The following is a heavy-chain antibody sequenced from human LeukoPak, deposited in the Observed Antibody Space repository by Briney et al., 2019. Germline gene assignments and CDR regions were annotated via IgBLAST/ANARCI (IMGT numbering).Heavy chain of an antibody. Sequence: GGSLKLSCAASGFTFSSSWMHRVRQSPGKGLVWVSRLNDDGSTTTYADSVKGRFTISRDNAKNTLYLQMNSLRAEDTAVYYCARALGSPLDFWGQGTLVTVSS. D-gene: IGHD1-26*01. J-gene: IGHJ4*02. V-gene: IGHV3-74*01. CDR1: GFTFSSSW. CDR3: ARALGSPLDF. CDR2: LNDDGSTT.